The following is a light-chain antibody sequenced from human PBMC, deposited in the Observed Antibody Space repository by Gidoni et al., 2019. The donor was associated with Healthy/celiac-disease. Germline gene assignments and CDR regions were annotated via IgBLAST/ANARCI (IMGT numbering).Light chain of an antibody. J-gene: IGLJ1*01. CDR2: EVS. CDR3: SSYTSSSTPEV. Sequence: SPGQSITISCTGTSSDVGGYNYVSWYQQHPGKAPKLMIYEVSNRPSGVSNRFSGSKSGNTASLTISGLQAEDEADYYCSSYTSSSTPEVFGTGTKVTVL. V-gene: IGLV2-14*01. CDR1: SSDVGGYNY.